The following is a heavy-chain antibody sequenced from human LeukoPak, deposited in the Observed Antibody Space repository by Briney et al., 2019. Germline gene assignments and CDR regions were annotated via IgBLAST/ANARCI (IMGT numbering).Heavy chain of an antibody. D-gene: IGHD6-19*01. CDR3: ARDRLRAMAGGSDY. CDR2: IYYSGST. J-gene: IGHJ4*02. Sequence: PSQTLSLTCTVSGGSISSGAYYWSWIRQHPGKGLEWIGYIYYSGSTYYNPSLKSRVTISVDTSKNQFSLKLSSVTAADTAVYYCARDRLRAMAGGSDYWGQGTLVTVSS. CDR1: GGSISSGAYY. V-gene: IGHV4-31*03.